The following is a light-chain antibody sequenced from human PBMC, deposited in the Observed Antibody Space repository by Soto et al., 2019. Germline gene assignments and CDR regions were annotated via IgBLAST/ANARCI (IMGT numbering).Light chain of an antibody. CDR3: QQSYRPPET. CDR2: SAS. V-gene: IGKV1-39*01. J-gene: IGKJ1*01. CDR1: QSISTY. Sequence: DIQMTQSPSSLSASVGDRVTITCRASQSISTYLNWYQQKPGKAPEFLIYSASSLQSGVPSRFSGSGSGTDFAPDIHGPQPEDFANFFLQQSYRPPETLGQGTQVEIK.